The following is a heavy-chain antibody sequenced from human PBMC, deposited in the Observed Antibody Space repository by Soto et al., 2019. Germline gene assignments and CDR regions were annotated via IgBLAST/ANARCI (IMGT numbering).Heavy chain of an antibody. CDR3: ARVMYGSGSYLHTFDY. CDR1: GGSISSFY. J-gene: IGHJ4*02. Sequence: QVQLQESGPGLVKPSETLSLNCTVSGGSISSFYWSWIRQSPGKGLEWIGYMYYTGSTVYNPSLNSRVTISLDSSKSQFSLKLSSVTAADTAVYYCARVMYGSGSYLHTFDYWGQGTLVTVSS. V-gene: IGHV4-59*01. CDR2: MYYTGST. D-gene: IGHD3-10*01.